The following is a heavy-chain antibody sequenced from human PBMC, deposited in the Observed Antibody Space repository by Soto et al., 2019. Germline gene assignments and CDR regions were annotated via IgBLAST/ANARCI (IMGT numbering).Heavy chain of an antibody. D-gene: IGHD3-16*01. CDR1: GYTFNFYG. Sequence: QVQLVQSGAEVKKPGASVKVSCKASGYTFNFYGITWVRQAPGQGLEWMGWISGFNGNTNYAEDRHGRITMTTNTTASTAYRELRGLRTAVTAVYYCARIGVSSGHESPDFDSWGQGTLVTVSS. V-gene: IGHV1-18*01. CDR3: ARIGVSSGHESPDFDS. CDR2: ISGFNGNT. J-gene: IGHJ4*02.